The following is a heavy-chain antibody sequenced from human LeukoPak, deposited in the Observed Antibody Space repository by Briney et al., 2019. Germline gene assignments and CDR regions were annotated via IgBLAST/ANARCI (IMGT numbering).Heavy chain of an antibody. V-gene: IGHV4-34*01. CDR1: GGSFSGYY. D-gene: IGHD2-15*01. J-gene: IGHJ4*02. CDR3: ARGKIGYCSGGSCYPHDY. Sequence: SETLSLTCAVYGGSFSGYYWSWIRQPPGKGLEWIGEINHSGSTNYNPSLKSRVTISVDTSKNQFSLKLSSVTAADTAVYYCARGKIGYCSGGSCYPHDYWGQGTLVTVSS. CDR2: INHSGST.